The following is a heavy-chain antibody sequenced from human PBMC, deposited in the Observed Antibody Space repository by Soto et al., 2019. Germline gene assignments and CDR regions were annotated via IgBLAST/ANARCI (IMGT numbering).Heavy chain of an antibody. Sequence: GASVKVSCKASGYTFTSYGISWVRQAPGQGLEWMGWISAYNGNTNYAQKLQGRVTMTTDTSTSTAYMELRSLRSDDTAVYYCARDLPLFKSGGLVDYYGMDVWGQGTTVTVSS. CDR1: GYTFTSYG. V-gene: IGHV1-18*01. J-gene: IGHJ6*02. CDR3: ARDLPLFKSGGLVDYYGMDV. CDR2: ISAYNGNT. D-gene: IGHD2-15*01.